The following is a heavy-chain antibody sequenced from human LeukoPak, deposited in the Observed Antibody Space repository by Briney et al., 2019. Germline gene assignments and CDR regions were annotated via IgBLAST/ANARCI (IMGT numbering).Heavy chain of an antibody. CDR1: GFTFSSYA. CDR2: ISYDGSNK. CDR3: AKEATVRPPDWFDP. D-gene: IGHD4-17*01. Sequence: PGGSLRLSCAASGFTFSSYAMHWVRQAPGKGLEWVAVISYDGSNKYYADSVKGRFTISRDNSKNTLCLQMNSLRAEDTAVYYCAKEATVRPPDWFDPWGQGTLVTVSS. J-gene: IGHJ5*02. V-gene: IGHV3-30-3*01.